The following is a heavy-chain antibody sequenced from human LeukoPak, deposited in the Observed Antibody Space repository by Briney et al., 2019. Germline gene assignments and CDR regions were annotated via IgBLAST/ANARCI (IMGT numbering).Heavy chain of an antibody. D-gene: IGHD5-18*01. CDR1: GGSISSYY. Sequence: SDTLSLTCTVSGGSISSYYWSWIRQPPGKGLEWIGYIYYSGSTNYNPSLKSRVTISVDTSKNQFSLKLSSVTAADTAVYYCARGGPLLMDTAMVIDYWGQGTLVTVSS. V-gene: IGHV4-59*12. CDR2: IYYSGST. J-gene: IGHJ4*02. CDR3: ARGGPLLMDTAMVIDY.